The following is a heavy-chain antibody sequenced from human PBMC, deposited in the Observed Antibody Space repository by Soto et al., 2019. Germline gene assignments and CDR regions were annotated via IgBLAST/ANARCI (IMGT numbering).Heavy chain of an antibody. D-gene: IGHD1-20*01. V-gene: IGHV3-48*01. Sequence: PGGSLRLSCATSGFILSDCAMNWVRQAPGKGPEWVSYISSSSSVIDYADSVKGRFTVSRDNARNSLYLQMNSLRAQDTAVYYCASERSGGSNWYYNMDVWGTATTVTV. CDR3: ASERSGGSNWYYNMDV. CDR1: GFILSDCA. J-gene: IGHJ6*03. CDR2: ISSSSSVI.